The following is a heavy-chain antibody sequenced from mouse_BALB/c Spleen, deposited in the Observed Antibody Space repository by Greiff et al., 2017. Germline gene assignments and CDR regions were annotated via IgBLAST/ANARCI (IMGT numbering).Heavy chain of an antibody. D-gene: IGHD2-2*01. CDR1: GYSFTSYY. V-gene: IGHV1-66*01. Sequence: QVQLQQSGPELVKPGASVKISCKASGYSFTSYYIHWVKQRPGQGLEWIGWIFPGSGNTKYNEKFKGKATLTADTSSSTAYMQLSSLTSEDSAVYFCARGGMGYTPSWFAYWGQGTLVTVSA. CDR2: IFPGSGNT. CDR3: ARGGMGYTPSWFAY. J-gene: IGHJ3*01.